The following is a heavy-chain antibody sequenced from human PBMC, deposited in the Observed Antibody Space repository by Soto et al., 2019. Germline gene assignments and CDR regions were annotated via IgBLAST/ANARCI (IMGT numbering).Heavy chain of an antibody. CDR2: IIPIFGTA. D-gene: IGHD6-13*01. V-gene: IGHV1-69*13. Sequence: SVKVSCKASGGTFSSYAISWVRQAPGQGLEWMGGIIPIFGTANYAQKFQGRVTITADESTSTAYMELSSLRSEDTAVYYCARAVIAAAGYYYYYGMDVWGQGTTVTVSS. CDR3: ARAVIAAAGYYYYYGMDV. CDR1: GGTFSSYA. J-gene: IGHJ6*02.